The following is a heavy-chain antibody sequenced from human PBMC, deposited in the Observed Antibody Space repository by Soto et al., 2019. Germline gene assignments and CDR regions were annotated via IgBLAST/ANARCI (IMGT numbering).Heavy chain of an antibody. D-gene: IGHD1-20*01. Sequence: GGSLRLSCTASQFSLSGSVIYWVRQAPGKGLEWVSSVSGSGEMTHYAESVKGRFTISRDNSKDTLFLQMESLRAEDTAVYYCARSEMTYNWNDWGQGTRVTVSS. V-gene: IGHV3-23*01. CDR1: QFSLSGSV. CDR2: VSGSGEMT. J-gene: IGHJ4*02. CDR3: ARSEMTYNWND.